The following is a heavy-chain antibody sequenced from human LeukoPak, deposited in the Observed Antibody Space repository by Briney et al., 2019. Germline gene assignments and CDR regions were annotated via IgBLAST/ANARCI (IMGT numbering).Heavy chain of an antibody. J-gene: IGHJ4*02. CDR3: VRHISTNTGYFDS. CDR1: GDSINSHSYY. CDR2: VYYDGTS. D-gene: IGHD5-24*01. V-gene: IGHV4-39*01. Sequence: SETLSLTCTVSGDSINSHSYYWGWIRQPPGKGLEWIGSVYYDGTSYSNPSLKSRVAVFVDTSRDQFSLNLSFVTAADTALYYCVRHISTNTGYFDSCGQGTLVSVSS.